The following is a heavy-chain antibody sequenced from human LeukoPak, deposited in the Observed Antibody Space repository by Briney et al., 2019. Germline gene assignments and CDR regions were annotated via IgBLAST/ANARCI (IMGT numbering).Heavy chain of an antibody. Sequence: PSETLSLTCAVSGGSISSGGYSWSWIRQPPGKGLEWIGYIYYSGSTNYNPSLKSRVTISVDTSKNQFSLKLSSVTAADTAVYYCATPPRYDSSGYFDYWGQGTLVTVSS. CDR2: IYYSGST. J-gene: IGHJ4*02. D-gene: IGHD3-22*01. CDR1: GGSISSGGYS. CDR3: ATPPRYDSSGYFDY. V-gene: IGHV4-61*08.